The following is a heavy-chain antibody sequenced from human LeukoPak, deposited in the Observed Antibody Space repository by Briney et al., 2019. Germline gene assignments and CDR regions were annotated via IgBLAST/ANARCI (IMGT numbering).Heavy chain of an antibody. Sequence: SETLSLICTVSGGSISSYYWSWIRQPPGKGLEWIGYIYYSGSTNYNPSLKSRVTISVDTSKNQFSLKLSSATAADTAVYYCARVSSSSWYPYYFDYWGQGTLVTVSS. J-gene: IGHJ4*02. CDR3: ARVSSSSWYPYYFDY. D-gene: IGHD6-13*01. CDR2: IYYSGST. CDR1: GGSISSYY. V-gene: IGHV4-59*01.